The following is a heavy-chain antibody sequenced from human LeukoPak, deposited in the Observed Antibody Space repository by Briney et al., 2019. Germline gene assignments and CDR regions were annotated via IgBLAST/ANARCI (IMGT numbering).Heavy chain of an antibody. D-gene: IGHD2-8*01. V-gene: IGHV4-34*01. CDR1: GGSFSGHF. CDR2: INPSACI. J-gene: IGHJ3*01. CDR3: ARSMGPCDV. Sequence: SETLSLTCSLYGGSFSGHFWSWIRQPPGKGLEWIGEINPSACIKDNPSLKSRVTRSVDTSKNQFSLKLSSVTAADTAVYYCARSMGPCDVWGRGTMVTVSS.